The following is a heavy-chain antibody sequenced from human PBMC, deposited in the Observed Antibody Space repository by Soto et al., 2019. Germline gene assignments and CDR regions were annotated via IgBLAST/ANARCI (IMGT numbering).Heavy chain of an antibody. CDR2: IYYSGST. J-gene: IGHJ4*02. CDR3: AMATTETLDY. CDR1: GGSISSSSYY. D-gene: IGHD5-12*01. Sequence: SETLSLTCTVSGGSISSSSYYWGWIRQPPGKGLEWIGSIYYSGSTYYNPSLKSRVTISVDTSKNQFSLKLSSVTAADTAVYYCAMATTETLDYWGQGTLVTVSS. V-gene: IGHV4-39*01.